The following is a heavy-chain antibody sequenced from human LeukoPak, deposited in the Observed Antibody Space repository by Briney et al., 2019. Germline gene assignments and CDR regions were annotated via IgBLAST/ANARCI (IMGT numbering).Heavy chain of an antibody. V-gene: IGHV3-9*01. Sequence: PGRALRLSCAASGFTFDDFAMHWVRQAPGKGVGWFAGISWNGSSIDYANSVRGRFIISRDNAENSLYLQMNSLRAEDTALYYCSKGSGRFWAYFDHWGQGALVTVSS. J-gene: IGHJ4*02. D-gene: IGHD1-26*01. CDR3: SKGSGRFWAYFDH. CDR2: ISWNGSSI. CDR1: GFTFDDFA.